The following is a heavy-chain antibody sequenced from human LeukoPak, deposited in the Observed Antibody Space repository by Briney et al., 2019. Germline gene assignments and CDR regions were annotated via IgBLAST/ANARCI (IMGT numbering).Heavy chain of an antibody. Sequence: ASVKVSCKASGYTFTSYDINWVRQATGQGLEWMGWMNPNSGNTGYAQKFQGRVTMTRNTSISTAYMELSSLRSEDTAVYYCARGYKPGYSSGWSIFDYWGQGTLATVSS. CDR2: MNPNSGNT. D-gene: IGHD6-19*01. V-gene: IGHV1-8*02. CDR3: ARGYKPGYSSGWSIFDY. CDR1: GYTFTSYD. J-gene: IGHJ4*02.